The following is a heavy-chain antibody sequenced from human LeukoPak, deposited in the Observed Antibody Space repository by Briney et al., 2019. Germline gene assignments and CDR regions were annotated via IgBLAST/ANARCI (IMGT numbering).Heavy chain of an antibody. J-gene: IGHJ6*02. CDR1: GFKFDDYG. Sequence: PGGSLRLSCATSGFKFDDYGMHWVRQAPRKGLEWVSGISWNGAIMVYADSVKGRFTISRDNAKNSLYLQMNSLRAEDTALYYCAKDISIGGFADGYLYGMDAWGQGTTVTVSS. D-gene: IGHD6-25*01. CDR3: AKDISIGGFADGYLYGMDA. V-gene: IGHV3-9*01. CDR2: ISWNGAIM.